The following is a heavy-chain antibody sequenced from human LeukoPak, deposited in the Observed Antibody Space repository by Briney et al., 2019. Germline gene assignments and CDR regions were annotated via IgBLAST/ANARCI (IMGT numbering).Heavy chain of an antibody. V-gene: IGHV3-30*02. CDR2: IRYDGSNK. CDR3: AKDQGITIFGVVIDYFDY. Sequence: GGSLRLYCAASGFTFSSYGMHWVRQAPGKGLEWVAFIRYDGSNKYYADSAKGRFTISRDNSKNTLYLQMNSLRAEDTAVYYCAKDQGITIFGVVIDYFDYWGQGTLVTVSS. J-gene: IGHJ4*02. D-gene: IGHD3-3*01. CDR1: GFTFSSYG.